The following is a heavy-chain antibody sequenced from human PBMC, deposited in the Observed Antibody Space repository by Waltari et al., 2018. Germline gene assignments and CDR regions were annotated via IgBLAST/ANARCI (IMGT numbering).Heavy chain of an antibody. J-gene: IGHJ4*02. D-gene: IGHD6-19*01. CDR1: GGSISSSNW. Sequence: QVQLQESGPGLVKPSGTLSLTCAVSGGSISSSNWWSWVRQHPGKGLEWIGEIYHSGGPNYNPSLKSRVTRSVDKSKNQFSLKLSSVTAADTAVYYCAISSGWYYLDYWGQGTLVTVSS. CDR3: AISSGWYYLDY. CDR2: IYHSGGP. V-gene: IGHV4-4*02.